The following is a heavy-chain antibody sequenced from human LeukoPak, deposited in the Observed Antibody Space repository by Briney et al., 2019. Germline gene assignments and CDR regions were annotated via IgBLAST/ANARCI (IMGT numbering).Heavy chain of an antibody. CDR3: ARDRGGGGYYSPNWFDP. CDR1: GGSISSGGYY. D-gene: IGHD3-22*01. Sequence: SQTLSLTCTVSGGSISSGGYYWSWIRQPPGKGLEWIGYIYHSGSTYYNPSLKSRVTISVDRSKNQFSLKLSSVTAADTAVYYCARDRGGGGYYSPNWFDPWGQGTLVTVSS. CDR2: IYHSGST. V-gene: IGHV4-30-2*01. J-gene: IGHJ5*02.